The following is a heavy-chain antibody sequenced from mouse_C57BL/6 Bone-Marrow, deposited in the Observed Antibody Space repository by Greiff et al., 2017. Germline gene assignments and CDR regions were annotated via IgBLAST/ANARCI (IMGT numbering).Heavy chain of an antibody. V-gene: IGHV1-69*01. CDR3: ARDGYYGSSWYFDV. Sequence: VQLQQPGAELVMPGASVKLSCKASGYTFTSYWMHWVKQRPGQGLEWIGELDPSDSYTNCNQKFKGKSTLTVDKSSSTAYMQLSSLTSEDSAVYYCARDGYYGSSWYFDVWGTGTTVTVSS. J-gene: IGHJ1*03. D-gene: IGHD1-1*01. CDR2: LDPSDSYT. CDR1: GYTFTSYW.